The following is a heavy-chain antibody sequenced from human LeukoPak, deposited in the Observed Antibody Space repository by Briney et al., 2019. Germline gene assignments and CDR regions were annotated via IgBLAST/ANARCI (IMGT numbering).Heavy chain of an antibody. CDR3: VILRSRGQ. D-gene: IGHD3-10*02. Sequence: GASVKVSCKASGYSLTSDCIHWVRQAPGQGLEWMGIINPSSGTTTYAQRFQGRVTMTRDTSTSTVYMELSSLRSEDTAVYYCVILRSRGQWGQGTLVTVSS. CDR2: INPSSGTT. V-gene: IGHV1-46*03. CDR1: GYSLTSDC. J-gene: IGHJ4*02.